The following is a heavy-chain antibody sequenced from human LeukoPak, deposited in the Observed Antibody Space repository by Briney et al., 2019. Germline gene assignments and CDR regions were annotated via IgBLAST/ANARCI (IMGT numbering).Heavy chain of an antibody. J-gene: IGHJ4*02. CDR3: ARDGYSGNDGL. CDR1: GGSISSYY. Sequence: SETLSLTCTASGGSISSYYWSWIRQPPGKGLEWIGYIYHSGSTKYNPSLRSRVTISVDTSKHQFSLKLSSVTAADTAVYYCARDGYSGNDGLWGQGSLVTVSS. CDR2: IYHSGST. D-gene: IGHD5-12*01. V-gene: IGHV4-59*01.